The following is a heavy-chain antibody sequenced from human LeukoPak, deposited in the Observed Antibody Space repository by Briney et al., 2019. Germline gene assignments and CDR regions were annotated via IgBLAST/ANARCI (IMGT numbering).Heavy chain of an antibody. CDR3: ARVPRSYYYYYYMDV. CDR1: GGSFSGYY. J-gene: IGHJ6*03. V-gene: IGHV4-34*01. Sequence: SETLSLTCVVYGGSFSGYYWTWIRQPPGKGLEWIGEINHRGRTNYNPSLKSRVTISADTSKNQFSLKLSSVTAADTAVYYCARVPRSYYYYYYMDVWGKGTTVTVSS. CDR2: INHRGRT.